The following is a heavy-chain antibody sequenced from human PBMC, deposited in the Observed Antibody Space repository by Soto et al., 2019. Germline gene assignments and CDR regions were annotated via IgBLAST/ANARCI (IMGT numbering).Heavy chain of an antibody. CDR2: TYPGNSET. CDR1: GYSFIRFW. D-gene: IGHD3-10*01. V-gene: IGHV5-51*01. J-gene: IGHJ4*02. CDR3: ARISGQFDY. Sequence: EVQLVQSGAEVKKPGESLKISCKGSGYSFIRFWIGWVRQMPGKGLEWMGITYPGNSETRYSPSFQGRVTISADKSISTAYLQWNSLKASDTAIYYCARISGQFDYWGQGILVTVSS.